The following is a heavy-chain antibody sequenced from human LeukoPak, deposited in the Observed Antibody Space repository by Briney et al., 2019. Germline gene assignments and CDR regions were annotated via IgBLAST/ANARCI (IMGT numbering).Heavy chain of an antibody. D-gene: IGHD4-11*01. Sequence: SETLSLTCIVSGGSISSYHWSWIRQSAGKGREWIGRIYTSGSTNYNPSLKSRVTMSVDTSKNQFSLRLSSVPAADTAVYYCARVDSHWRGFDYWGQGTLVTVSS. CDR1: GGSISSYH. J-gene: IGHJ4*02. CDR2: IYTSGST. CDR3: ARVDSHWRGFDY. V-gene: IGHV4-4*07.